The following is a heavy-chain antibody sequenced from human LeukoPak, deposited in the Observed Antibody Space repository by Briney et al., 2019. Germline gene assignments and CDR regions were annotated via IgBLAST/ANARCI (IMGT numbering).Heavy chain of an antibody. J-gene: IGHJ2*01. Sequence: PSETLSLTCAVYGGSFSGYYWSWIRQPPGKGLEWIGEINHSGSTNYNPSLKSRVTMSLDTSKNQFSLKLSSVTAADTAVYYCARGLIVPAATRYWYFDLWGRGTLVTVSS. CDR3: ARGLIVPAATRYWYFDL. D-gene: IGHD2-2*01. CDR1: GGSFSGYY. CDR2: INHSGST. V-gene: IGHV4-34*01.